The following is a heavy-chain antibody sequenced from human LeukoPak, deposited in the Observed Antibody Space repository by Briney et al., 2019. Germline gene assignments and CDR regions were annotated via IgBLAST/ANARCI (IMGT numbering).Heavy chain of an antibody. J-gene: IGHJ4*02. CDR3: AKHYGDY. Sequence: GGSLRLSCAASGFTFSSYGMHWVRQAPGKGLEWVAVISYDGSNKYYADSVKGRFTISRDNSKNTLYLQMNSLRAEDTAVYYCAKHYGDYWGQGTLVTVSS. CDR2: ISYDGSNK. V-gene: IGHV3-30*18. CDR1: GFTFSSYG.